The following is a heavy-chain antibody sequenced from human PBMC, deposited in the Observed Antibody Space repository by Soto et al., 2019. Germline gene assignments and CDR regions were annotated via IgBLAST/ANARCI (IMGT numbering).Heavy chain of an antibody. CDR2: INAGNGNT. CDR1: GYTFSNYG. J-gene: IGHJ2*01. CDR3: ARSGYTSGWYHWYLDV. Sequence: XSVKVSCNASGYTFSNYGIHLVRQAPGQRLEWMGWINAGNGNTKYSEKFQGRVTITRDTSASTAYMELSSLRSEDTAVYYCARSGYTSGWYHWYLDVWGRGTLVTVSS. D-gene: IGHD6-19*01. V-gene: IGHV1-3*01.